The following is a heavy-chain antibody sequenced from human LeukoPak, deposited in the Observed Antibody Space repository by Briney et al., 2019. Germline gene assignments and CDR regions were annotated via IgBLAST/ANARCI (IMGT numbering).Heavy chain of an antibody. D-gene: IGHD1-26*01. J-gene: IGHJ4*02. CDR2: ISDSGVTT. CDR1: GFTFSTYG. V-gene: IGHV3-23*01. Sequence: GGSLRLSCAASGFTFSTYGMSWVRQAPGKGLGRVSGISDSGVTTYYAASVKGRFTISRDNSKNTLYLQMNSLGAEDTAVYYCAKDRFRQSGSFFDYWGQGTLVTVSS. CDR3: AKDRFRQSGSFFDY.